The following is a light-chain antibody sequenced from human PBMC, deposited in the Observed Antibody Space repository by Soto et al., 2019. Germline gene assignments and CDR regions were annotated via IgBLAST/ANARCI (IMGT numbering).Light chain of an antibody. CDR2: EGS. J-gene: IGLJ1*01. Sequence: HSALTQPASVSGSPGQSITISCTGTSSDVGSYNLVSWYQQHPGKAPKLIIYEGSKRPSGVSNRFSGSKSGNTASLTISGLQAEDEADYYCCSYAGSLRVFGTGTKLTVL. V-gene: IGLV2-23*01. CDR3: CSYAGSLRV. CDR1: SSDVGSYNL.